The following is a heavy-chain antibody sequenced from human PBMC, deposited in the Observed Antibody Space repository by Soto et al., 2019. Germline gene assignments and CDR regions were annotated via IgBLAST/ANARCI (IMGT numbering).Heavy chain of an antibody. Sequence: ESLKISCKGSGYSFTNYWITWVCQMPGKGLEWMGRIDPSDSYTNYSPSFQGHVTISADKSISTAYLQWSSLKASDTSIYYCARHLTLNFSDPCGQGTLVIVSA. CDR3: ARHLTLNFSDP. D-gene: IGHD3-9*01. CDR2: IDPSDSYT. CDR1: GYSFTNYW. J-gene: IGHJ5*02. V-gene: IGHV5-10-1*01.